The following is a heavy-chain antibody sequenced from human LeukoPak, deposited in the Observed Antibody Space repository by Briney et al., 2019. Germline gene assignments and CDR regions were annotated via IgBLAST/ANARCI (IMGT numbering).Heavy chain of an antibody. J-gene: IGHJ6*03. CDR2: ISYDGSNK. CDR1: GFTFSSYG. D-gene: IGHD6-19*01. CDR3: AKVRLVTKNYYYYYMDV. V-gene: IGHV3-30*18. Sequence: GGSLRLSCAASGFTFSSYGMHWVRQAPGKGLEWVAVISYDGSNKYYADSVKGRFTISRDNSKNTLYLQMNSLRAEDTAVYYCAKVRLVTKNYYYYYMDVWGKGTTVTVSS.